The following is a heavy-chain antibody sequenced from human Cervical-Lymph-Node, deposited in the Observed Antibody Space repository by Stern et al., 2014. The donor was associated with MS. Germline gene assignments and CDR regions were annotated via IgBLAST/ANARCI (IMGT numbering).Heavy chain of an antibody. V-gene: IGHV3-21*01. CDR3: ARGRGGNYRYYFDY. J-gene: IGHJ4*02. Sequence: EVQLVESGGGLVKPGGSLRLSCAASGFTFSSYSMNWVRQAPGKGLEWVASISSGGSYIYYADSLKGRFTISRDNAKNSLYLQMNSLRAEDTAVCYCARGRGGNYRYYFDYWGQGTLVTVSS. CDR1: GFTFSSYS. CDR2: ISSGGSYI. D-gene: IGHD4-23*01.